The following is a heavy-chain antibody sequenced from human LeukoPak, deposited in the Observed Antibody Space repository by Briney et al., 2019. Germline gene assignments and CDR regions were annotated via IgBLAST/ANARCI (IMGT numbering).Heavy chain of an antibody. V-gene: IGHV3-30*12. CDR3: AKDQNTVATAPFDY. D-gene: IGHD4-17*01. CDR2: MSFDVNNK. Sequence: GESLKISCKGSGYSFTSYWIGWVRQMPGKGLEWVATMSFDVNNKYYADSVRGRFTISRDNSKNVLHLQMNSLRAEDTALYYCAKDQNTVATAPFDYWGLGTLVTVSS. CDR1: GYSFTSYW. J-gene: IGHJ4*02.